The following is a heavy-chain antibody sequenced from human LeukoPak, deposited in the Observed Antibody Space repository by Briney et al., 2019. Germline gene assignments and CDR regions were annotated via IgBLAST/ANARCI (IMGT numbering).Heavy chain of an antibody. CDR3: ARKWSGWSFDY. D-gene: IGHD6-19*01. CDR2: TYYRSKWYD. J-gene: IGHJ4*02. V-gene: IGHV6-1*01. Sequence: SQSLSLTCAISGDSVSSNNGAWNWIRQSPSRGLEWLGRTYYRSKWYDDYAESMKGRITISPDTSKNQFSLHVYAVTPEDTAVYYCARKWSGWSFDYWGQGTLVTVSS. CDR1: GDSVSSNNGA.